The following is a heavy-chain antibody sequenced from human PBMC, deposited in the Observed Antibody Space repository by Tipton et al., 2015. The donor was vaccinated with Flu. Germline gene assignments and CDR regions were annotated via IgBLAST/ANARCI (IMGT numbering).Heavy chain of an antibody. Sequence: TLSLTCTVSGGSISSYYWSWIRQPPGKGLEWIGYIYYSGSTNYNPSLKSRVTISVDTSKNQFSLKLSSVTAADTAGYYCARDGGSYYFVDALDIWGQGTMGTGSS. CDR3: ARDGGSYYFVDALDI. CDR2: IYYSGST. D-gene: IGHD1-26*01. V-gene: IGHV4-59*01. CDR1: GGSISSYY. J-gene: IGHJ3*02.